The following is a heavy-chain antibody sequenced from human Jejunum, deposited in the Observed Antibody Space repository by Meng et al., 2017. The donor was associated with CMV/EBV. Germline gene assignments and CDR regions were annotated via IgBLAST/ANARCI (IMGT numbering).Heavy chain of an antibody. CDR1: GFTGSSYW. J-gene: IGHJ4*02. D-gene: IGHD1-14*01. CDR2: ISTDGNSA. CDR3: AAGFNRADY. V-gene: IGHV3-74*01. Sequence: SCAASGFTGSSYWMHWVRQAPGKGLLWVSRISTDGNSATYADSVKGRFTISRDNAKNTLYLQMSNLRAEDTAVYYCAAGFNRADYWGQGTLVTVSS.